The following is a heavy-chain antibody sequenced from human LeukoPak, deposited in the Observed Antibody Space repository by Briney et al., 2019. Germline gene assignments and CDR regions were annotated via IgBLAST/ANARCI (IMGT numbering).Heavy chain of an antibody. Sequence: GGSLRLSCAASGFTFSSHVMHWVRQAPGKGLEWVAVISYDGSNKYYADSVKGRFTISADNSKNPLSLKMTCVTAEDTAVYYCASVNTIAFDIWGQGTMVTVSS. CDR2: ISYDGSNK. V-gene: IGHV3-30*03. J-gene: IGHJ3*02. CDR1: GFTFSSHV. CDR3: ASVNTIAFDI. D-gene: IGHD3-3*01.